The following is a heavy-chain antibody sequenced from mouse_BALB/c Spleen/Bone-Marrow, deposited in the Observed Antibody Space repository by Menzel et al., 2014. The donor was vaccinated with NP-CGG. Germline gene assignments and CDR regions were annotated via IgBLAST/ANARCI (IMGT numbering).Heavy chain of an antibody. J-gene: IGHJ3*01. V-gene: IGHV1S81*02. D-gene: IGHD2-4*01. CDR2: INPSNGRT. CDR3: ARGLYDYDSY. CDR1: GYTFTSYW. Sequence: VKLMESGAELVKPGASVKLSCKASGYTFTSYWMHWVKQRPGQGLEWIGEINPSNGRTNYNEKFKSKATLTVDKSSSTAYMQLSSLTSEDSAVYYCARGLYDYDSYWGQGTLVTVSA.